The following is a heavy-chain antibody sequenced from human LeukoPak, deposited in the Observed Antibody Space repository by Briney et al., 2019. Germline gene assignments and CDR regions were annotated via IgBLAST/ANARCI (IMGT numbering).Heavy chain of an antibody. D-gene: IGHD2-15*01. CDR3: ARSVVVVAASADY. J-gene: IGHJ4*02. Sequence: GRSLRLSCAASGFTFSSYAMHWVRQAPGKGLEWVAVISYDGSNKYYADSVKGRFTISRDNSKNTLYLQMNSLRAEDTAVYYCARSVVVVAASADYWGQGTLVTVSS. CDR2: ISYDGSNK. CDR1: GFTFSSYA. V-gene: IGHV3-30*04.